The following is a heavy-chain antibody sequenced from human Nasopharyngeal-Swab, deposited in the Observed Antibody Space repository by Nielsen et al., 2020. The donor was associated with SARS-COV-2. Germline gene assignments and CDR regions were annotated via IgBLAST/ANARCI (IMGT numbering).Heavy chain of an antibody. CDR1: GFSLNTTGVG. Sequence: SGSTLVTPTQTLTLTCSFSGFSLNTTGVGVGWIRQPPGKALEWLAFIYWDDDKRYSPSLKRRLTITKDTSKNHVVLTMTNMDPVDTGTYYCAHSQGSGSLWGWCFDYWGQGALVTVSS. CDR2: IYWDDDK. V-gene: IGHV2-5*02. J-gene: IGHJ4*02. CDR3: AHSQGSGSLWGWCFDY. D-gene: IGHD3-10*01.